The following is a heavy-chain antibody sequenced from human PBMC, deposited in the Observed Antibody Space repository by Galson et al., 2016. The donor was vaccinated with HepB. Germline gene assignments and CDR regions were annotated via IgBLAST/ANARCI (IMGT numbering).Heavy chain of an antibody. Sequence: SLRLSCAASGFTVSSYSLSWVRQAPGQGLECVSSFFIGSSYKYYADSVKGRFTISRDNAKNSLYLQMNSLRAEDTAVYFCARHWTSYYDFWTPRGPDAFDIWGQGTMVTVSS. D-gene: IGHD3-3*01. CDR1: GFTVSSYS. CDR2: FFIGSSYK. J-gene: IGHJ3*02. CDR3: ARHWTSYYDFWTPRGPDAFDI. V-gene: IGHV3-21*01.